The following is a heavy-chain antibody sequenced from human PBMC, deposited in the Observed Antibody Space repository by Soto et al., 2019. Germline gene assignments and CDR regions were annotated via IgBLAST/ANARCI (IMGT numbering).Heavy chain of an antibody. D-gene: IGHD2-8*01. V-gene: IGHV3-21*01. CDR2: INKHSDYI. CDR1: GFPFSGYS. Sequence: GGSLRLSCAASGFPFSGYSMNWLRQVPGKGLQWVSSINKHSDYINYADSVNGRFTISRDNAKNSLYLQMNSLRVEDTGVYYCARGVWGDGYSDFDFWGPGTLVTVSS. CDR3: ARGVWGDGYSDFDF. J-gene: IGHJ4*02.